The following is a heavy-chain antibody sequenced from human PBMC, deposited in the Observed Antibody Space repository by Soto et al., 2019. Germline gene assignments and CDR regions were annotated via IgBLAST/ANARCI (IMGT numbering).Heavy chain of an antibody. D-gene: IGHD6-13*01. V-gene: IGHV4-31*03. J-gene: IGHJ5*02. Sequence: QVQLQESGPGLVKPSQTLSLTCTVSGGSISSGGYYWSWIRQHPEKGLEWIGYIYYSGSTYYNPSLKSRVTISVDTSKNHFSLKLSSVTAADTAVYYCARDIKSSSWYGRWFDPWGQGTLVTVSS. CDR3: ARDIKSSSWYGRWFDP. CDR1: GGSISSGGYY. CDR2: IYYSGST.